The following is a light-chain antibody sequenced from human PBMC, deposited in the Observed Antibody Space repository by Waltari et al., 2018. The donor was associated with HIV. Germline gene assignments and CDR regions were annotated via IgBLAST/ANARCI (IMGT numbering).Light chain of an antibody. CDR1: SSDIGAYNY. V-gene: IGLV2-14*01. J-gene: IGLJ1*01. CDR2: EVT. CDR3: TSYTSISTLV. Sequence: QSALTQPASVSGSPGQSITISCTGTSSDIGAYNYVSWYQHHPATVPTLLIYEVTKRPAGVSQRFAGSKSGNTASLTISGLQAEDEADFYCTSYTSISTLVFGTGTKVTVL.